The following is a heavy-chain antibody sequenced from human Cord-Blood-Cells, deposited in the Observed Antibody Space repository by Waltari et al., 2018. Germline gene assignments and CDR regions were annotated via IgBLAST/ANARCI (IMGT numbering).Heavy chain of an antibody. J-gene: IGHJ4*02. CDR2: SSGIGGST. V-gene: IGHV3-23*01. D-gene: IGHD6-13*01. CDR1: GFPFSSYA. Sequence: EVQLLESGGGLVQPGGSLGISCAASGFPFSSYAMSWFRQAPGKGLGWVSASSGIGGSTYYADSVKGRFTIARDNSKNTMYLQMNSLRAEDTAVYYCAKDGYSSSWCDYWGQGTLVTVSS. CDR3: AKDGYSSSWCDY.